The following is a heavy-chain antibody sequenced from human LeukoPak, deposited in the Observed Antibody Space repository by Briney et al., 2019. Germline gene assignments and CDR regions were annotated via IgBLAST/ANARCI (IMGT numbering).Heavy chain of an antibody. CDR1: GFSFTTYG. CDR3: ARDACSGGACFDC. V-gene: IGHV3-33*01. D-gene: IGHD2-21*02. Sequence: PGGSLRLSCATSGFSFTTYGFHWVRQAPGKGLEWVAVIWYDGSKTYYPDSVKGRFTMSRDNSKSTLYLQMNSLRADDTAVYYCARDACSGGACFDCWGQGTLVTVSS. J-gene: IGHJ4*02. CDR2: IWYDGSKT.